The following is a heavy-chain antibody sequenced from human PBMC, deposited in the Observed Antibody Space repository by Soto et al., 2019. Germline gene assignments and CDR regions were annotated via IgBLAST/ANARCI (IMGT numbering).Heavy chain of an antibody. CDR3: ARGLGDDYVSGSYRYYYYYGMDV. J-gene: IGHJ6*02. V-gene: IGHV1-69*01. Sequence: QVQLVQSGAEVKKPGSSVKVSCKASGGTFSSYAISWVRQAPGQGLEWMGGIITIFGTANYAKKFQGRVTITADESTSTAYMELSSLRSEDTAVYYCARGLGDDYVSGSYRYYYYYGMDVWGQGTTVTVSS. CDR2: IITIFGTA. CDR1: GGTFSSYA. D-gene: IGHD3-16*02.